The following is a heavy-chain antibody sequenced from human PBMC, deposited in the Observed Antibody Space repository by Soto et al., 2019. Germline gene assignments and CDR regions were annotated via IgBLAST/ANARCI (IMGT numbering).Heavy chain of an antibody. V-gene: IGHV4-59*01. J-gene: IGHJ4*02. Sequence: QVQLQESGPGLVKPSETLSLTCTVSGGSISSYYWSWIRQPPGKGLEWIGYIYYSGSTNYNPSLKSRVTISVDTSKSQFSLKLSSVTAADTAVYYCARADGDYGYYFDYWGQGTLVTVSS. CDR2: IYYSGST. CDR1: GGSISSYY. D-gene: IGHD4-17*01. CDR3: ARADGDYGYYFDY.